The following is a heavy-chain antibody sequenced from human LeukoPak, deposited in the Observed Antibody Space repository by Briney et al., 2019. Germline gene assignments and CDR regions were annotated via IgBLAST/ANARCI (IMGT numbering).Heavy chain of an antibody. J-gene: IGHJ4*02. CDR3: ASARGH. V-gene: IGHV3-48*04. Sequence: QPGGSLRLSCVASGFYFGGHAMHWLRQAPGKGLEWVAYITYGSDTIFYADSVKGRFTVSRDNAKNSLYLQMNSLRAEDTAVYYCASARGHWGQGTLVTVSS. D-gene: IGHD5-12*01. CDR2: ITYGSDTI. CDR1: GFYFGGHA.